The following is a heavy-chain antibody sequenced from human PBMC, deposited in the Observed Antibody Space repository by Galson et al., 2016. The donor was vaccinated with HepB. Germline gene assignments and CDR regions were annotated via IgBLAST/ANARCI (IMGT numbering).Heavy chain of an antibody. D-gene: IGHD3-22*01. Sequence: SLRLSCAASGFTLSTHAMHWVRQAPGKGLEWVALISYDGSNKYYADPVKGRFTISRDNSKNTLYLQMNSPRAEDTAVYYCAREDSSGYYYFDYWGQGTLVTVSS. CDR2: ISYDGSNK. V-gene: IGHV3-30*04. CDR1: GFTLSTHA. J-gene: IGHJ4*02. CDR3: AREDSSGYYYFDY.